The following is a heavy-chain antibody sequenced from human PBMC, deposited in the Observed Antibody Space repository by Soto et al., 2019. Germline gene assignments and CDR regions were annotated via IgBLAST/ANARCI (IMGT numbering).Heavy chain of an antibody. Sequence: EVQLVESGGGLVQPGGSLRLSCEASGFTFRNYDMHWVRQGTGKGLEWVSGISAAGDPDYADSVEGRFTISRENAQHSFFLQMNSLRVGDTAVYYCARTDRDFYGLDVWGQGTKVIVSS. J-gene: IGHJ6*02. CDR3: ARTDRDFYGLDV. CDR1: GFTFRNYD. V-gene: IGHV3-13*05. CDR2: ISAAGDP.